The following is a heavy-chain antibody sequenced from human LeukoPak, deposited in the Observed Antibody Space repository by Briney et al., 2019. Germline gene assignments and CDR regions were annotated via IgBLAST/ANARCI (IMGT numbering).Heavy chain of an antibody. CDR2: ISGSGGST. CDR3: AKDTDKWLVDAFDI. V-gene: IGHV3-23*01. D-gene: IGHD6-19*01. J-gene: IGHJ3*02. Sequence: PSETLSLTCTVSGGSISSSSYYWGWIRQPPGKGLEWVSVISGSGGSTYYADSMKGRFTISRDNSENTLYLQMNSLRAEDTAVYYCAKDTDKWLVDAFDIWGQGTMVTVSS. CDR1: GGSISSSSYY.